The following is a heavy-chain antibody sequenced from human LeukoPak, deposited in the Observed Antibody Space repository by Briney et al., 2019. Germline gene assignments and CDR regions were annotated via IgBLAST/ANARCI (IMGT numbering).Heavy chain of an antibody. V-gene: IGHV4-4*07. CDR2: IYTSGST. J-gene: IGHJ6*03. D-gene: IGHD5-18*01. CDR1: GGSISSYY. CDR3: ARGPQLWLRGEYYYYMDV. Sequence: SETLSLTCTVSGGSISSYYWSWIRQPAGKGLEWIGRIYTSGSTNYNPSLKSRVTMSVDTSKNQFSLKLSSVTAADTAVYYCARGPQLWLRGEYYYYMDVWGKGTTVTVSS.